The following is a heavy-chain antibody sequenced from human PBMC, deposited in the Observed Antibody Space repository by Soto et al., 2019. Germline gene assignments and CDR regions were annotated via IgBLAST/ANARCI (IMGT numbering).Heavy chain of an antibody. D-gene: IGHD2-2*01. CDR3: ARVQRVIVVVPAAAIIDY. V-gene: IGHV4-31*03. Sequence: SETLSLTCTLSGGSTSTGGSYWSWIRQHPGKGLEWIGYIYYSGSTYYNPSLKSRVTISVDTSKNHISLKLSSVSVADTAVYYCARVQRVIVVVPAAAIIDYWGQGTLVTVSS. CDR2: IYYSGST. CDR1: GGSTSTGGSY. J-gene: IGHJ4*02.